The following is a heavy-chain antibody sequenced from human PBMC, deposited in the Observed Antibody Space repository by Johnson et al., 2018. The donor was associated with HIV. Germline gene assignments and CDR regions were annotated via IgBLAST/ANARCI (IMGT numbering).Heavy chain of an antibody. CDR1: GFIFSSYW. V-gene: IGHV3-7*01. D-gene: IGHD6-6*01. J-gene: IGHJ3*02. CDR2: IKQDGREK. CDR3: AKERQLVRAFDI. Sequence: VQLVESGGGLVQPGGSLRLSCAVSGFIFSSYWMSWVRQATGKGLEWVANIKQDGREKYYVDSVKGRFTISRDNAKNTLYFKMKSLRPGDAAVDYCAKERQLVRAFDIWGQGTMVTVSS.